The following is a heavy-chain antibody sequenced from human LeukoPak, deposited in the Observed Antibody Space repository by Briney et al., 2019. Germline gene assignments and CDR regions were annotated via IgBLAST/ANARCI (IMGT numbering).Heavy chain of an antibody. J-gene: IGHJ4*02. V-gene: IGHV3-49*04. Sequence: GGSLRLSCAASGFTFSSNAMHWVRQAPGKGLEWVGFIRSKAYGGTTEYAASVKGRFTISRDDSKSIAYLQMNSLKTEDTAVYYCTRVFWLALAFDYWGQGTLVTVSS. D-gene: IGHD3-3*01. CDR3: TRVFWLALAFDY. CDR2: IRSKAYGGTT. CDR1: GFTFSSNA.